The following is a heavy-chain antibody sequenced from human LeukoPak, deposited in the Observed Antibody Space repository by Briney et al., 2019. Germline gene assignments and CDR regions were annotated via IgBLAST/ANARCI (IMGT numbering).Heavy chain of an antibody. Sequence: PSETLSLTCAVYGGSFSGYYWSWIGQPPGKGLEWIGYIYYSGSTNYNPSLKSRVTISVDTSKNQFSLKLSSVTAADTAVYYCARSGPQYYDFWSGYYYYMDVWGKGTTVTVSS. CDR3: ARSGPQYYDFWSGYYYYMDV. CDR1: GGSFSGYY. CDR2: IYYSGST. V-gene: IGHV4-59*01. J-gene: IGHJ6*03. D-gene: IGHD3-3*01.